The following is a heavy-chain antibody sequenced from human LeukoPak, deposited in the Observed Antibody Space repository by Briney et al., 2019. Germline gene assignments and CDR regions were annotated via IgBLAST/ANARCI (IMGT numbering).Heavy chain of an antibody. CDR2: ISSSSSYI. Sequence: GGSLRLSCAASGFTFSSYWMHWVRQAPGKGLVWVSSISSSSSYIYYADSVKGRFTISRDNAKNSLYLQMNSLRAEDTAVYYCASDFWSGYYFDYWGQGTLVTVSS. J-gene: IGHJ4*02. CDR1: GFTFSSYW. D-gene: IGHD3-3*01. CDR3: ASDFWSGYYFDY. V-gene: IGHV3-21*01.